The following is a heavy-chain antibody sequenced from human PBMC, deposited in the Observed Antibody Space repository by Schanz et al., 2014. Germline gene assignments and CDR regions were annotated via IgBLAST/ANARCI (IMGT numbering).Heavy chain of an antibody. CDR1: GYTFTSYY. D-gene: IGHD3-9*01. CDR2: ISAFDDKT. Sequence: QGQLVQSGAEVKKPGASVKVSCKASGYTFTSYYIHWFRQAPGQGPEWMGWISAFDDKTDYAQNLQGRLIMTTDTATTTVYMELRGLRSDDTAVYYCARETTIITGGAFDVWGQGTMVTVSS. J-gene: IGHJ3*01. CDR3: ARETTIITGGAFDV. V-gene: IGHV1-18*04.